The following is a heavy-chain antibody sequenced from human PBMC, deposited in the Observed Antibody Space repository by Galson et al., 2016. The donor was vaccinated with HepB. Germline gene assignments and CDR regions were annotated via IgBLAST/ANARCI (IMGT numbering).Heavy chain of an antibody. V-gene: IGHV1-3*04. CDR2: INTGNGNT. Sequence: SVKVSCKASGYTFTRNLMHWVRQAPGQRLEWVGWINTGNGNTQYSQKFQDRVTISRDTSASTAYLELRSLRSEDTAVYYCAKPLWFGELPDEFYFDYWGQGTLVTVS. CDR1: GYTFTRNL. J-gene: IGHJ4*02. D-gene: IGHD3-10*01. CDR3: AKPLWFGELPDEFYFDY.